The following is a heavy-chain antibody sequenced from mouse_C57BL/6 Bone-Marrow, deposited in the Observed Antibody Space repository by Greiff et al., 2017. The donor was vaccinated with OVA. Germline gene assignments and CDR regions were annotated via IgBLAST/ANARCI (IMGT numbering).Heavy chain of an antibody. Sequence: EVKLMESGGGLVQPGGSMKLSCAASGFTFSDAWMDWVRQSPGKGLEWVAEIRNKANNHATYYAESVKGRFTISRDDSKSSVYLQMNSLRAEDTGIYTCAGTAVRWGGSNYNFFDYWGQGTTLTVSS. V-gene: IGHV6-6*01. J-gene: IGHJ2*01. CDR1: GFTFSDAW. CDR2: IRNKANNHAT. D-gene: IGHD2-5*01. CDR3: AGTAVRWGGSNYNFFDY.